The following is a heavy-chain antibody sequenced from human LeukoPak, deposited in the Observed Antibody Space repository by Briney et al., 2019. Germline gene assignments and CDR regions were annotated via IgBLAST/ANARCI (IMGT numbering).Heavy chain of an antibody. D-gene: IGHD3-9*01. CDR1: GFTFSSYA. V-gene: IGHV3-23*01. Sequence: PGGSLRPSCAASGFTFSSYAMSWVRQAPGKGLEWVSAISGSGGSTYYADSVKGRFTISRDNSKNTLYLQMNSLRAEDTAVYYCAKAHKPVLRYFDWSRPYFYFDYWGQGTLVTVSS. CDR2: ISGSGGST. CDR3: AKAHKPVLRYFDWSRPYFYFDY. J-gene: IGHJ4*02.